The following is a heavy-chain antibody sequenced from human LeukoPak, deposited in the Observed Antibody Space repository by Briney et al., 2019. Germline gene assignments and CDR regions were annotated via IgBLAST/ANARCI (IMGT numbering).Heavy chain of an antibody. CDR1: GFAFSNYW. Sequence: PGGSLRLSCAASGFAFSNYWLGWVRQAPGRGLEWVANMKQDGSEEYYVESVRGRFTISRDNAKNSLYLQMNSLRVEDTGVYYCARDRGPNTFDHWGQGTLVTVSP. CDR3: ARDRGPNTFDH. J-gene: IGHJ4*02. V-gene: IGHV3-7*01. CDR2: MKQDGSEE. D-gene: IGHD3-10*01.